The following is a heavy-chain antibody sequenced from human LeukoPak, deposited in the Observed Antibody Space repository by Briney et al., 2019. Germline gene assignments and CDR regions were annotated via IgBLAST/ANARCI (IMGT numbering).Heavy chain of an antibody. J-gene: IGHJ4*02. D-gene: IGHD6-13*01. V-gene: IGHV3-23*01. CDR3: AAGTAADY. CDR1: GFTFNSYA. CDR2: ISDGGGRT. Sequence: AGGSLRLSCAASGFTFNSYAMSWVRRSPGKGLEWVSGISDGGGRTNYADSVKGRFTISRDNAKNTLYLQMNSLRAEDTAVYYCAAGTAADYWGQGTRVAVSS.